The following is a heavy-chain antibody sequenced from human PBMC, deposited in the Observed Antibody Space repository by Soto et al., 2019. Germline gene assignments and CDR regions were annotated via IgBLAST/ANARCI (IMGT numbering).Heavy chain of an antibody. J-gene: IGHJ5*02. D-gene: IGHD2-15*01. V-gene: IGHV1-69*01. CDR1: GGTFSSYA. CDR3: AREGEGYCSGGSCYSGRNWFDP. Sequence: QVQLVQSGAEVKKPGSSVKVSCKASGGTFSSYAISWVRQAPGQGLEWMGGIIPIFGTANYAQKFQGRVTLTADESTSTAYMELSSLRSEDTAVYYCAREGEGYCSGGSCYSGRNWFDPWGQGTLVTVSS. CDR2: IIPIFGTA.